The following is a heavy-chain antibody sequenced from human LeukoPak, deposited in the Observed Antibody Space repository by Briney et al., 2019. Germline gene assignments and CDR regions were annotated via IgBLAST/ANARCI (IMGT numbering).Heavy chain of an antibody. V-gene: IGHV3-23*01. J-gene: IGHJ4*02. CDR2: ISGSGGRT. D-gene: IGHD3-10*01. CDR1: GITFSSYA. Sequence: GGSLRLSCAASGITFSSYAMSWVRQAPGKGLEWVSGISGSGGRTYYADSVRGRFTISRDNSKNRMYLQMNSLRAEDTAVYHCAKGGFGFGELKFDYWGQGTLVTVSS. CDR3: AKGGFGFGELKFDY.